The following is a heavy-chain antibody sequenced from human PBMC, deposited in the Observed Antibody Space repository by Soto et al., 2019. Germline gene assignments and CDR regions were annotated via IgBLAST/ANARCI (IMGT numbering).Heavy chain of an antibody. CDR1: GYTFTSYD. V-gene: IGHV1-8*01. CDR2: MNPNSGDT. Sequence: QVQLVQSGAEVKKPGASVKVSCKASGYTFTSYDINWVRQATGQGLEWMGRMNPNSGDTGLAQKFQGRITMTRNTSITTAYMELSSLRSKDTAVYYCARDGSKIDGYGVQLGYWGQGTVVTVSS. J-gene: IGHJ4*02. CDR3: ARDGSKIDGYGVQLGY. D-gene: IGHD4-17*01.